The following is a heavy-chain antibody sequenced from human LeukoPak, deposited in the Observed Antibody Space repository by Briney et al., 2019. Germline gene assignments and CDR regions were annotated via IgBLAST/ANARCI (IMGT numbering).Heavy chain of an antibody. CDR2: FDPGDGET. CDR1: GYTLSDLS. Sequence: ASVKVSCKVSGYTLSDLSMHWVRQTPGKGLEWMGGFDPGDGETIYTQKFQGRVTMTEDTSTDTAYMELSSLRSEDTAVYYCAAGGVYDLFDYWGQGTLVTVSS. V-gene: IGHV1-24*01. D-gene: IGHD5/OR15-5a*01. J-gene: IGHJ4*02. CDR3: AAGGVYDLFDY.